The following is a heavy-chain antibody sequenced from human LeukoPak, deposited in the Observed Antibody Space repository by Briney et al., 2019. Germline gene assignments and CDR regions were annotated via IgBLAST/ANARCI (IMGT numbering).Heavy chain of an antibody. CDR1: GYTFTSYA. V-gene: IGHV1-3*01. D-gene: IGHD6-19*01. CDR3: ARDRVPALQWLVTDAWDY. CDR2: INAGNGNT. Sequence: GASVKVSCKASGYTFTSYAMHWVRQAPGQRLEWMGWINAGNGNTKYSQKFQGRVTITRDTSASTAYMELSSLRSEDTAVYYCARDRVPALQWLVTDAWDYWGQGTLVTVPS. J-gene: IGHJ4*02.